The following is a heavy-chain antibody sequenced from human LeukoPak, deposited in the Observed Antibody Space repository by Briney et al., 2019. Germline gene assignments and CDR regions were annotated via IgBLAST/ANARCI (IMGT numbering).Heavy chain of an antibody. CDR1: GFTFSNYA. D-gene: IGHD6-13*01. Sequence: PGGSLRLSCATSGFTFSNYAMSWVRQAPGKGLEWVSAISGSGGSTYYADSVKGRFTISRDNSKNTLYLQMNSLRAEDTAVYYCAKDPLYSSSWYFADYWGQGTLVTVSS. V-gene: IGHV3-23*01. CDR3: AKDPLYSSSWYFADY. J-gene: IGHJ4*02. CDR2: ISGSGGST.